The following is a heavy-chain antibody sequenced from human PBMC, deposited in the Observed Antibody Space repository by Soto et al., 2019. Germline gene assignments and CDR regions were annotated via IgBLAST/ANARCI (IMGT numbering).Heavy chain of an antibody. CDR2: IKSKTDGGTT. CDR1: GFTFSDAW. D-gene: IGHD5-18*01. Sequence: EVQLVESGGGLVKPGASLRLSCAASGFTFSDAWMSWVRQAPGKGLEWVGRIKSKTDGGTTDYAAPVKGRFTISRDDSKDTLYLQMNSLKTDDTAVYYCTTDRGRRAGYAQDYWGQGTLVTVSS. V-gene: IGHV3-15*01. J-gene: IGHJ4*02. CDR3: TTDRGRRAGYAQDY.